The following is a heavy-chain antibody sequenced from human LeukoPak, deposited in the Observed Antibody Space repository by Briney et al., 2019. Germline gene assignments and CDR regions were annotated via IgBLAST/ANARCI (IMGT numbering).Heavy chain of an antibody. V-gene: IGHV3-21*01. CDR3: ARDASTRCYLCEVDY. CDR1: GFTFSTYA. Sequence: GGSLRLSCAASGFTFSTYAMSWVRQAAGKGLEWVSSISAGSNYIYYGDSVKGRFTISRDNAKNSLYLQISSLRAEDTAVYYCARDASTRCYLCEVDYWGQGTLVTVSS. J-gene: IGHJ4*02. CDR2: ISAGSNYI. D-gene: IGHD2-2*01.